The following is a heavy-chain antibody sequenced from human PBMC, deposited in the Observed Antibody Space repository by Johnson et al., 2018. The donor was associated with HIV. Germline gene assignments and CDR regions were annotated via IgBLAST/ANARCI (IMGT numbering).Heavy chain of an antibody. CDR2: ISYDGSNK. CDR1: GFTFSSYA. Sequence: QVQLVESGGGLVQPGGSLRLSCAASGFTFSSYAMHWVRQAPGKGLEWVAVISYDGSNKYYADSVKGRFTISRDNSKNTLYLQMNSLRAEDTAVYYCARDCTGGVCLNDAFDIWGQATMVTVSS. V-gene: IGHV3-30*04. D-gene: IGHD2-8*02. J-gene: IGHJ3*02. CDR3: ARDCTGGVCLNDAFDI.